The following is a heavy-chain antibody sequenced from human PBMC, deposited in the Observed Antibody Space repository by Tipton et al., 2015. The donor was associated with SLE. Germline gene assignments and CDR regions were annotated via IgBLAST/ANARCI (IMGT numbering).Heavy chain of an antibody. D-gene: IGHD2-2*01. CDR1: GFTFSGYV. V-gene: IGHV3-30*04. Sequence: RSLRLSCAASGFTFSGYVMHWVRQAPGKGLEWVAVTSYDGSNKYHADSVKGRFTISRDNSKNTLYLQMNSLRAEDTAVYYCASELSPYYGMDVWGQGTTVTVSS. CDR3: ASELSPYYGMDV. J-gene: IGHJ6*02. CDR2: TSYDGSNK.